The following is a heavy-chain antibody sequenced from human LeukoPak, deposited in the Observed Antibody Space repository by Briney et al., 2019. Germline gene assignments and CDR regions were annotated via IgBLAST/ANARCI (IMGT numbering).Heavy chain of an antibody. J-gene: IGHJ5*02. CDR2: INPNSGDT. CDR3: ARGPLEYCSGGTCYSGRNWFDP. Sequence: ASVKVSCKASGYTFNNYGITWVRQAPGQGLEWMGWINPNSGDTNYAQKFQGRVTMTRDTSISTVYMELRRLRYDDTAAYYCARGPLEYCSGGTCYSGRNWFDPWGQGTLVTVSS. V-gene: IGHV1-2*02. CDR1: GYTFNNYG. D-gene: IGHD2-15*01.